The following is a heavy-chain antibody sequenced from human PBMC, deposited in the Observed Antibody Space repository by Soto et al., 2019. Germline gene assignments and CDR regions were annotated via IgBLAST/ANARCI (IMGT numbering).Heavy chain of an antibody. V-gene: IGHV4-34*01. J-gene: IGHJ5*02. D-gene: IGHD1-7*01. Sequence: SETLSLTCAVHGGSFSGYYWSWIRQPPGKGLEWIGEINHSGSTNYNPSLKSRVTISVDTSKNQFSLKLSSVTAADTAVYYCARGRGNWNYRNCFDPWRQGILVTVSS. CDR1: GGSFSGYY. CDR2: INHSGST. CDR3: ARGRGNWNYRNCFDP.